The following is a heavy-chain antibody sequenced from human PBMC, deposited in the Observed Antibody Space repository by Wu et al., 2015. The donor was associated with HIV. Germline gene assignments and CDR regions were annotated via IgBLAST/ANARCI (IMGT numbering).Heavy chain of an antibody. CDR3: ARGCTGTTCYYYYYMDV. J-gene: IGHJ6*03. D-gene: IGHD1-7*01. Sequence: QVQLVQSGAEVKKPGASVKVSCKASGGTFSSYAISWVRQAPGQGLEWMGGIIPIFGTANYAQKFQGRVTITADESTSTAYMELSSLRSEDTAVYYCARGCTGTTCYYYYYMDVWGQTGPRSTVSS. CDR1: GGTFSSYA. V-gene: IGHV1-69*01. CDR2: IIPIFGTA.